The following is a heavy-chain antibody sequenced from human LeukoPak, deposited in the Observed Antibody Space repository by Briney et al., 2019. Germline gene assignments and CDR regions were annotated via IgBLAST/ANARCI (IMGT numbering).Heavy chain of an antibody. CDR2: INHSRST. V-gene: IGHV4-34*01. CDR3: ASARMAVADY. Sequence: PSETLSLTCAVYGGSFSGYYWSWIRQPPGKGLEWIGEINHSRSTNYNPSLKSRVTISVDTSKSQFSLRLSSVTAADTAVYYCASARMAVADYWGQGTLVTVSS. D-gene: IGHD6-19*01. CDR1: GGSFSGYY. J-gene: IGHJ4*02.